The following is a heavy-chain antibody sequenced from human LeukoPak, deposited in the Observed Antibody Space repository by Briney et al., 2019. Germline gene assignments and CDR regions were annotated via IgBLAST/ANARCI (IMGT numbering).Heavy chain of an antibody. D-gene: IGHD6-19*01. CDR3: AKAHSSGWYSFDY. CDR1: EFTFSDYG. CDR2: ISSAGSNK. Sequence: GGSLRLSCAASEFTFSDYGMHWVRQAPGKGLEWVAGISSAGSNKYYAESVKGRFPISRDNSKNTLYLQLNSLRAEDTAVYYCAKAHSSGWYSFDYWGQGPLVTVSS. V-gene: IGHV3-30*18. J-gene: IGHJ4*02.